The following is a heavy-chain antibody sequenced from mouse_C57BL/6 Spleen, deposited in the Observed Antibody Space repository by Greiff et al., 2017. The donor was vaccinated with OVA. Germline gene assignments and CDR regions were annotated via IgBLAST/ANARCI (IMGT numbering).Heavy chain of an antibody. D-gene: IGHD1-1*01. CDR3: ARLLEAMDY. Sequence: DVQLQESGPGLVKPSQSLSLTCSVTGYSITSGYYWNWIRQFPGNKLEWMGYISYDGSNNYNPSLKNRISITRDTSKNQFFLKLNSVTTEDTATYYCARLLEAMDYWGQGTSVTVSS. J-gene: IGHJ4*01. CDR1: GYSITSGYY. CDR2: ISYDGSN. V-gene: IGHV3-6*01.